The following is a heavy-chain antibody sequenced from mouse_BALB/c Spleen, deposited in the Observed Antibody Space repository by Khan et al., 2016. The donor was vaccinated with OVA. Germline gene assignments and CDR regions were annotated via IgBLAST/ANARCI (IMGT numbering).Heavy chain of an antibody. J-gene: IGHJ1*01. V-gene: IGHV9-1*02. CDR1: GYTFTNYG. Sequence: QIQLVQSGPELKKPGETVKISCKASGYTFTNYGMNWVKQAPGKGVKWMGGINTYTGEPTYTDDFKGRLAFSLETSASTAYLQINTLTVEDMATYCCARGASYWYFDVWGAGTPVTVSS. CDR2: INTYTGEP. CDR3: ARGASYWYFDV.